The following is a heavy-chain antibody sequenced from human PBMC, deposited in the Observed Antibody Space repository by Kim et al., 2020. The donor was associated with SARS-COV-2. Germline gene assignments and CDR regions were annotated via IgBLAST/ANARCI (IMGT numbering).Heavy chain of an antibody. CDR1: GFTFSSYG. CDR3: ARGAEDYYDSSGYYYYGMDV. D-gene: IGHD3-22*01. CDR2: IWYDGSNK. Sequence: GGSLRLSCAASGFTFSSYGMHWVRQAPGKGLEWVAVIWYDGSNKYYADSVKGRFTISRDNSKNTLYLQMNSLRAEDMAVYYCARGAEDYYDSSGYYYYGMDVWGQGTTVTVSS. V-gene: IGHV3-33*08. J-gene: IGHJ6*02.